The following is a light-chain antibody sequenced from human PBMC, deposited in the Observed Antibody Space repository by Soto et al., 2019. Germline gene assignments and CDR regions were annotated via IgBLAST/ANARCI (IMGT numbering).Light chain of an antibody. J-gene: IGLJ1*01. CDR3: SSHTSSSTSYV. CDR2: DVS. Sequence: QSALTQPASVSGSPGQSITISCTGTSSDVGGYNYVSWYQQHPGKAPKLMIYDVSNRLSGVSNRFSGSKSGNTASLTISGLQAEDEADYYCSSHTSSSTSYVFGTGTKLTVL. CDR1: SSDVGGYNY. V-gene: IGLV2-14*01.